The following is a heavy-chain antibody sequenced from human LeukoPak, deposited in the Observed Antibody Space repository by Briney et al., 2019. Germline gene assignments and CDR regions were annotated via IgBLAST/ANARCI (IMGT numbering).Heavy chain of an antibody. CDR3: ARLLDNDNSGALDTFDI. CDR2: VSYTGRT. J-gene: IGHJ3*02. Sequence: PSETLSLTCSVSSGSISPNYWSWIRQSPGKGLEWIAYVSYTGRTRSNPSLQSRLTISLDTSNNHFSLQLSSVTAADTAVYYCARLLDNDNSGALDTFDIWGQGAMVTVSS. V-gene: IGHV4-59*01. CDR1: SGSISPNY. D-gene: IGHD3-22*01.